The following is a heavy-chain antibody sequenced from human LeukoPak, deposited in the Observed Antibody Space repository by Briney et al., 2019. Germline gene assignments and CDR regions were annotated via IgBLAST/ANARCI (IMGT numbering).Heavy chain of an antibody. CDR2: INHSGST. Sequence: SETLSLTCAVYGGSFSGYYWSWIRQPPGQGLEWIGEINHSGSTNYNPSLKSRVTISVDTSKNQFSLKLSSVTAADTGVYYCARGRTRPIDYWGQGTMVTVSS. CDR1: GGSFSGYY. CDR3: ARGRTRPIDY. J-gene: IGHJ4*02. V-gene: IGHV4-34*01. D-gene: IGHD1-14*01.